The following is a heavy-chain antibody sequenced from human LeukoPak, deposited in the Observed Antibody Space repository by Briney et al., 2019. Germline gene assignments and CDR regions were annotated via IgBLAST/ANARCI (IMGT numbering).Heavy chain of an antibody. CDR1: GDSVSSNSVT. CDR2: TYYRSTWYN. Sequence: SQTLSLTCAISGDSVSSNSVTWNWIRQSPSRGLEWLGRTYYRSTWYNDYAVSVSGRITVNPDTSENQFSLHLNSVTPEDTAVYYCARRLTQYDCFDPWGQGILVTVSS. CDR3: ARRLTQYDCFDP. D-gene: IGHD2-2*01. J-gene: IGHJ5*02. V-gene: IGHV6-1*01.